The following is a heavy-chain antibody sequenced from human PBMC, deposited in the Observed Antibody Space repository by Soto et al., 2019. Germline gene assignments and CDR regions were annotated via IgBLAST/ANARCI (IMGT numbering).Heavy chain of an antibody. D-gene: IGHD5-12*01. J-gene: IGHJ4*02. CDR1: GGSINSSSYF. V-gene: IGHV4-39*07. Sequence: SETLSLTCSVSGGSINSSSYFWGWVRQPPGKGLEWIGSIYYSGSTYYNPSLRSRVTISVDKSKNQFSLTLTSMTAADTALYYCAVPGRGDFDYWSQGTLVTVSS. CDR3: AVPGRGDFDY. CDR2: IYYSGST.